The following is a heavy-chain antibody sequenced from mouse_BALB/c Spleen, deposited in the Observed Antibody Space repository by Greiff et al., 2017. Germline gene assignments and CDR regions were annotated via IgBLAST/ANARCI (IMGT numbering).Heavy chain of an antibody. Sequence: QVQLQQSGAELAKPGASVKMSCKASGYTFTSYWMHWVKQRPGQGLGWIGYINPSTGYTEYNQKFKDKATLTADKSSSTAYMQLSSLTSEDSAVYYCARRRNGNFDYWGQGTTLTVSS. CDR2: INPSTGYT. J-gene: IGHJ2*01. CDR3: ARRRNGNFDY. CDR1: GYTFTSYW. D-gene: IGHD2-1*01. V-gene: IGHV1-7*01.